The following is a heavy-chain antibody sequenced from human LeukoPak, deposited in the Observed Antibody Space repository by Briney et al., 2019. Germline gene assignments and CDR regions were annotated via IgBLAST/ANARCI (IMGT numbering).Heavy chain of an antibody. CDR2: ISSSGNTI. Sequence: GGSLRLSCAASGFTFSDYEMNWVRQAPGKGLEWVSYISSSGNTIFYADSVKGRFTISRDDAENSLYLQMNSLRAEDTAVYYCAMYSSTAGWLDPWGQGTLVTFSS. J-gene: IGHJ5*02. D-gene: IGHD6-19*01. CDR3: AMYSSTAGWLDP. CDR1: GFTFSDYE. V-gene: IGHV3-48*03.